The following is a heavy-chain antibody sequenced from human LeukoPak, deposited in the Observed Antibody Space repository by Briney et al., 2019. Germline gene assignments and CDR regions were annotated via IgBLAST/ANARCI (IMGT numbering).Heavy chain of an antibody. J-gene: IGHJ3*02. D-gene: IGHD3-22*01. Sequence: ASVKVSCKTSGYIFTTYGVGWVRQAPGQGLEWMGWIDSNSGNTNYAHKFQGRVALTTDAPTNTAYMELWSLRSEDTAVYYCARADSSNSHGAFDIWGQGTMVTVSS. V-gene: IGHV1-18*01. CDR1: GYIFTTYG. CDR2: IDSNSGNT. CDR3: ARADSSNSHGAFDI.